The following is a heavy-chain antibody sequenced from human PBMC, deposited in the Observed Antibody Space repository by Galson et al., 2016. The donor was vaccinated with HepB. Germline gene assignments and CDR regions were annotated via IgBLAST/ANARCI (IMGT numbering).Heavy chain of an antibody. Sequence: SLRLSCAASGFTFEDYAMHWVRQAPGKGLEWVSGISWNSGKINYADSVKGRLTIARDNSNNILYVQMNNLGIGDTAVYFCAKGSAGHSYDPYHFDYWGQGTVVTVSS. CDR3: AKGSAGHSYDPYHFDY. V-gene: IGHV3-9*01. CDR2: ISWNSGKI. D-gene: IGHD3-16*01. J-gene: IGHJ4*02. CDR1: GFTFEDYA.